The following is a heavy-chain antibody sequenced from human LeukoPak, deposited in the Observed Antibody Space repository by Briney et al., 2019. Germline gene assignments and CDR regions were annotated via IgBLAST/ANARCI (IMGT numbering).Heavy chain of an antibody. CDR1: GGSISSYY. Sequence: TSETLSLTCTVSGGSISSYYWSWIRQPPGKGLEWIGYIYYSGSTNYNPSLKSRVTISVDTSKNQFSLKLSSVTAADTAVYYCARYCRGTSCYNIPPGEETYYYYGMDVWGQGTTVTVSS. CDR3: ARYCRGTSCYNIPPGEETYYYYGMDV. J-gene: IGHJ6*02. V-gene: IGHV4-59*08. CDR2: IYYSGST. D-gene: IGHD2-2*01.